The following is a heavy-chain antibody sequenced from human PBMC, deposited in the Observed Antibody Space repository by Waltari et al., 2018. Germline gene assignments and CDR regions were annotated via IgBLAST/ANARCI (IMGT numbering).Heavy chain of an antibody. CDR2: ISHDESHR. J-gene: IGHJ4*02. V-gene: IGHV3-30*04. CDR1: GFTFISYA. D-gene: IGHD3-22*01. CDR3: ARGWGHYYDSSGYYG. Sequence: QVQLVESGGGVVQPGRSLRLSCAASGFTFISYAMHWVRQPPGEGLEWVAVISHDESHRYYTDSVGGRFPISRDNSKNTLYLQMNSLRAEDTAIYYCARGWGHYYDSSGYYGWGQGTLVTVSS.